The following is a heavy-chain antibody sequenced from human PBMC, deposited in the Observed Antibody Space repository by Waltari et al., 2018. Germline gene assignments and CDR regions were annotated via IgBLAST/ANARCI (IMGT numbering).Heavy chain of an antibody. D-gene: IGHD3-22*01. CDR1: GFPLDDYP. Sequence: EVQLVESGGVVVQPGGSLRLSCAAYGFPLDDYPMPWVRQAPGKGLEWVSLISWDGGSTYYADSVKGRFTISRDNSKNSLYLQMNSLRTEDTALYYCAKDMGPSRYDSSGYFDYWGQGTLVTVSS. CDR3: AKDMGPSRYDSSGYFDY. CDR2: ISWDGGST. J-gene: IGHJ4*02. V-gene: IGHV3-43*01.